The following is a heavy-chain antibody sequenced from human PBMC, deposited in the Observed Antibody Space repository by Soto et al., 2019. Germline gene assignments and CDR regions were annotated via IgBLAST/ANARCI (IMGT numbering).Heavy chain of an antibody. Sequence: QVQLQESGPGLMKPSQTLSLTCTVSGDSISSVYNYWSWIRQPPGEGLEWIGFISYSGTTSYSPSLTSPLXXXLXXSKNPFSLSLTSVTAADTAVYYCARGRGYSYGLDPWGQGTLVTVSS. CDR2: ISYSGTT. J-gene: IGHJ5*02. CDR1: GDSISSVYNY. D-gene: IGHD5-12*01. V-gene: IGHV4-30-4*01. CDR3: ARGRGYSYGLDP.